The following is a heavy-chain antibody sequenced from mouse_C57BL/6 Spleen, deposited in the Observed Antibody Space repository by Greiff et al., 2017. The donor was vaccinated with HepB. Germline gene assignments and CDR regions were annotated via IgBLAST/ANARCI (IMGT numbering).Heavy chain of an antibody. Sequence: EVKVEESGPGLAKPSQTLSLTCSVTGYSITSDYWNWIRKFPGNKLEYMGYISYSGSTYYNPSLKSRISIARDTSKNQYYLQWNSVTTEDTAKFCWARGDDYPYALDYWGQGTLGTVSS. CDR2: ISYSGST. CDR3: ARGDDYPYALDY. CDR1: GYSITSDY. J-gene: IGHJ4*01. V-gene: IGHV3-8*01. D-gene: IGHD2-4*01.